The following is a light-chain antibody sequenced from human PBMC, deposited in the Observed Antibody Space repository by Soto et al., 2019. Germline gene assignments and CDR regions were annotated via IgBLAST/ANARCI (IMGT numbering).Light chain of an antibody. CDR3: QYYGDSHYT. CDR2: AAS. CDR1: QSVSSHY. V-gene: IGKV3-20*01. J-gene: IGKJ2*01. Sequence: EIVLTQSPGTLSLSPGESATLSCRASQSVSSHYLAWYQQKPGQTPSLLIYAASTRATGIPDRFSGSGSGTDFTLTIGRLEPEDFAVYYCQYYGDSHYTFGQGTKVEIK.